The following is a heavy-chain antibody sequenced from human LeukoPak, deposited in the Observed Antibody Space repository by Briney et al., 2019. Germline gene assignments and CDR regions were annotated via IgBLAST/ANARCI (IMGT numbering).Heavy chain of an antibody. CDR3: AKWDVEMVLFDY. CDR1: GFTFSTYW. CDR2: ISGSGDTA. D-gene: IGHD5-24*01. V-gene: IGHV3-23*01. J-gene: IGHJ4*02. Sequence: PGGSLRLSCAASGFTFSTYWMSWVRQAPGKGLEWVSAISGSGDTAYYADSVKGRFTISRDNSKNTLYLQMNSLRAEDTAIYYCAKWDVEMVLFDYWGQGTLVTVSS.